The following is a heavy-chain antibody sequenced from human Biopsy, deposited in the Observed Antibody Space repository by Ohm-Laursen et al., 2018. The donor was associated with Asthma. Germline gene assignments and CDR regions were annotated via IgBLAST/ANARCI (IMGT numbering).Heavy chain of an antibody. J-gene: IGHJ6*02. CDR2: ISYGGKT. V-gene: IGHV4-39*01. D-gene: IGHD3-3*01. CDR3: ARRITIFGVVQKDHGMDA. CDR1: GGSMTPTSHY. Sequence: SDTLSLTCTVSGGSMTPTSHYWDWIRQAPGKGLEWIGYISYGGKTSYNPSLKNRVTISRDTSKNQFSLRLPSATAADTAVYFCARRITIFGVVQKDHGMDAWGQGTTVIVSS.